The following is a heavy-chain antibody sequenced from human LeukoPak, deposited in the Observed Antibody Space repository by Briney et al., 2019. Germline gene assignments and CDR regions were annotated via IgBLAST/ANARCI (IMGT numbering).Heavy chain of an antibody. V-gene: IGHV1-2*02. Sequence: ASVKVSCKTSGYTFSAFYIHWVRQAPGQGPEWMGWINPDSGGSEYGQKFQGRVTFTSDTSSTTVYMEVRSLKSDDTAVYYCARDMTGGIWARATSVDHWGQGTLVTVSS. CDR2: INPDSGGS. CDR3: ARDMTGGIWARATSVDH. D-gene: IGHD1-14*01. CDR1: GYTFSAFY. J-gene: IGHJ4*02.